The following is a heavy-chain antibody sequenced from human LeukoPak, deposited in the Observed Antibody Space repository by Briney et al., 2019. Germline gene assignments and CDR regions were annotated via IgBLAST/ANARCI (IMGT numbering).Heavy chain of an antibody. CDR1: GGTFSSYA. CDR2: INPSGGST. D-gene: IGHD3-22*01. CDR3: ARDVNDSSGYYLAY. Sequence: ASVKVSCKASGGTFSSYAISWVRQAPGQGLEWMGIINPSGGSTSYAQKFQGRVTMTRDTSTSTVYMELSSLRSEDTAVYYCARDVNDSSGYYLAYWGQGTLVTVSS. J-gene: IGHJ4*02. V-gene: IGHV1-46*01.